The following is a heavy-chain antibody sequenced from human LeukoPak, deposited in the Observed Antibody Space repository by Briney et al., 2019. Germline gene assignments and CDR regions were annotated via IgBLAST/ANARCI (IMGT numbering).Heavy chain of an antibody. Sequence: ASVKVSCKASGHTFTGYYMHWVRQAPGQGLEWMGWINPNSGGTNYAQKFQGRVTMTRDTSISTAYMELSRLRSDDTAVYYCARGDVNCSGGSCYFGYNWFDPWGQGTLVTVSS. D-gene: IGHD2-15*01. CDR2: INPNSGGT. V-gene: IGHV1-2*02. J-gene: IGHJ5*02. CDR3: ARGDVNCSGGSCYFGYNWFDP. CDR1: GHTFTGYY.